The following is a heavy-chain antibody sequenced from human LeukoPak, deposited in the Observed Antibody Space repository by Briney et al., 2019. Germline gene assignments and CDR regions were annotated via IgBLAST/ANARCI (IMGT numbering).Heavy chain of an antibody. V-gene: IGHV3-30*02. D-gene: IGHD6-13*01. Sequence: GGSLRLSCAASGFTFSSYGMHWVRQAPGKGLEWVAFIRYDGSNKYYADSVKGRFTTSRDNSKNTLYLQMNSLRAEDTAVYYCAKGFFTAAAATTGGYWGQGTLVTVSS. CDR1: GFTFSSYG. CDR3: AKGFFTAAAATTGGY. CDR2: IRYDGSNK. J-gene: IGHJ4*02.